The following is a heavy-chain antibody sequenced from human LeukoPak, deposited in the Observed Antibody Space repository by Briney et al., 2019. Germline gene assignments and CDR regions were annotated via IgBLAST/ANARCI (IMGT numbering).Heavy chain of an antibody. CDR1: GFTFSSYS. D-gene: IGHD3-3*01. V-gene: IGHV3-21*01. J-gene: IGHJ4*02. Sequence: GGSLRLCCAASGFTFSSYSMNWFCQAPGKGLEWVSSISSSSHYIYYADSVKGRFTISRDNAKNSLYLQMNSLRAEDTAVYYCARDPDFWSGYYTVYYFDYWGQGTLVTVSS. CDR2: ISSSSHYI. CDR3: ARDPDFWSGYYTVYYFDY.